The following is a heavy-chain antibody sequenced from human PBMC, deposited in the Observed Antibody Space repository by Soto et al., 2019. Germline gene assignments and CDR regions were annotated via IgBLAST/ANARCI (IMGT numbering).Heavy chain of an antibody. J-gene: IGHJ4*02. CDR3: ARGFHRGSGWYRPTFFDY. D-gene: IGHD6-19*01. V-gene: IGHV4-34*01. CDR2: INHSGST. CDR1: GGSFSGYY. Sequence: PSETLSLTCAVYGGSFSGYYWSWIRQPPGKGLEWIGEINHSGSTNYNPSLKSRVTISVDTSKNQCSLKLSSVTAADTAVYYCARGFHRGSGWYRPTFFDYWGQGTLVTVSS.